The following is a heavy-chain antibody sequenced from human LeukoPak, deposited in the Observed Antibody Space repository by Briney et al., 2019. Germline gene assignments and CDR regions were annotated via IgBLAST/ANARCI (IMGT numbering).Heavy chain of an antibody. D-gene: IGHD6-6*01. CDR2: ISDDGTIE. Sequence: GGSLRLSCAVSGFTFNRKAMSWVRQAPGKGLEWVSRISDDGTIEDYAGSVKGRFAISRDKSKNTLYLEMNSLRAEDTAMYYCAKEASSSSPNLFDAWGQGTLVTVSS. CDR1: GFTFNRKA. J-gene: IGHJ4*02. CDR3: AKEASSSSPNLFDA. V-gene: IGHV3-23*01.